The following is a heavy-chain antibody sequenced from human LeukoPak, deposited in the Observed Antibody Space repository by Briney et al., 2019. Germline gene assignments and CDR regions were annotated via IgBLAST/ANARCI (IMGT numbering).Heavy chain of an antibody. D-gene: IGHD4-17*01. V-gene: IGHV1-3*01. Sequence: ASVKVSCKASGYTFTSYAMHWVRQAPGQRLEWMGWINAGNGNRKYSQKFQDRVTITREPSATTAYMELNSLRAEDTAVYYCAGAGYGDYYFYSWGQGTLVTVSS. J-gene: IGHJ4*02. CDR3: AGAGYGDYYFYS. CDR1: GYTFTSYA. CDR2: INAGNGNR.